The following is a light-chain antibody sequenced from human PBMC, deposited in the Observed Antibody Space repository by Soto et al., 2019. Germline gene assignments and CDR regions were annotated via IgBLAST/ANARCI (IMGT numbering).Light chain of an antibody. Sequence: EIVLTQSPGTLSLSPGERATLSCRASQSDGSDFLAWYQQRPGQPPRILIFGASGRATGIPDRFSGSGSGTDFTLTISRLEPEDFAVYYCQQYGSLSWAFGQGTKVEIK. V-gene: IGKV3-20*01. CDR2: GAS. CDR3: QQYGSLSWA. J-gene: IGKJ1*01. CDR1: QSDGSDF.